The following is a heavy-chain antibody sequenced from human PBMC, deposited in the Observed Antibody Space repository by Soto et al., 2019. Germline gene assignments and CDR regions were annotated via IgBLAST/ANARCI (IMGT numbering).Heavy chain of an antibody. D-gene: IGHD3-22*01. J-gene: IGHJ4*02. V-gene: IGHV3-23*01. CDR3: ARDWTSYTMIVMVMGY. CDR2: ISGSGGST. CDR1: GFTFSSYA. Sequence: GGSLRLSCAASGFTFSSYAMNWVRQAPGKGLEWVSSISGSGGSTYYVDSVKGRFTISRDNSKNTLYLQMNSLRAEDTAVYYCARDWTSYTMIVMVMGYWGQGTLVTVSS.